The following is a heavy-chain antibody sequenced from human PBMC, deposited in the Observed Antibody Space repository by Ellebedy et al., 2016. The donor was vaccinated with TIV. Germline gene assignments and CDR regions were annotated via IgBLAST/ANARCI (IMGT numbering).Heavy chain of an antibody. CDR1: GYTFTTHH. J-gene: IGHJ4*02. D-gene: IGHD5-18*01. CDR3: AGRGDKFGPFHY. CDR2: ISTYNGNT. V-gene: IGHV1-18*01. Sequence: ASVKVSCXASGYTFTTHHISWVRQAPGQGLEWMGRISTYNGNTNYAQKLQGRVTMTTDTSTSTAYMELSSLRSDDTAVYYCAGRGDKFGPFHYWGQGTLVTVSS.